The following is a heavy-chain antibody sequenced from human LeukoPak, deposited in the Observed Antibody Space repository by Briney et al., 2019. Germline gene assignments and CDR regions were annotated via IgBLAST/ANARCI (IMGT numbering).Heavy chain of an antibody. CDR1: GFTFSSYC. Sequence: GGSLRLSCAASGFTFSSYCMHWVRQAPGKGLEWVALIRYDGNDKYYADSVKGRFTFTRDNSKDTLYLQMNCLRAEDTAVYYCARDRRYGALYYLDYWGQGTLVTVSS. V-gene: IGHV3-30*02. CDR3: ARDRRYGALYYLDY. D-gene: IGHD4-17*01. J-gene: IGHJ4*02. CDR2: IRYDGNDK.